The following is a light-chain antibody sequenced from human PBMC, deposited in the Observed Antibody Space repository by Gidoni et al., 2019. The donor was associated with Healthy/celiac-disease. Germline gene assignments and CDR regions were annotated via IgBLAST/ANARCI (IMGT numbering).Light chain of an antibody. V-gene: IGKV1-39*01. J-gene: IGKJ4*01. CDR2: AAT. Sequence: DIQMTQSPSSLSASVGDRVTITCRASQSISSYLNWYQQKPGKAPKLLIYAATSLQSGVPSRFSGSGARTDFTLTISILQPEDFATYYCQQSYSTKRTFGGGTKVEIK. CDR3: QQSYSTKRT. CDR1: QSISSY.